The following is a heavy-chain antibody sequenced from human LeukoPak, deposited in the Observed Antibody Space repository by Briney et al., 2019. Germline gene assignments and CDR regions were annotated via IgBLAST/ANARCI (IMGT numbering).Heavy chain of an antibody. V-gene: IGHV3-30*04. J-gene: IGHJ3*02. D-gene: IGHD5-12*01. CDR3: GRVKEASAFDI. Sequence: GGSLRLSCAASGFTLSRHPIFWVRQAPGKGLEWVAVISHDGGNKYYTDSVKGRFTISRDNAKNSLYLQMNSLRAEGTAVYYCGRVKEASAFDIWGQGTMVTVSS. CDR2: ISHDGGNK. CDR1: GFTLSRHP.